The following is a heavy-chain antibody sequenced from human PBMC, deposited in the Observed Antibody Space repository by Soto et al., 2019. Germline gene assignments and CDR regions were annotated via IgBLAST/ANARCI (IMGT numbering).Heavy chain of an antibody. CDR3: ARDYGSSWYPNWFDP. J-gene: IGHJ5*02. CDR2: IIPIFGIA. Sequence: QVQLVQSGAKVKKPGSSVKVSCKASGGTFSSYTISWVRQAPGQGLEWMGRIIPIFGIANYAQKFQGRVTITADKSTSTAYMELSSLRSEDTAMYYCARDYGSSWYPNWFDPWGQGTLVTVSS. V-gene: IGHV1-69*08. CDR1: GGTFSSYT. D-gene: IGHD6-13*01.